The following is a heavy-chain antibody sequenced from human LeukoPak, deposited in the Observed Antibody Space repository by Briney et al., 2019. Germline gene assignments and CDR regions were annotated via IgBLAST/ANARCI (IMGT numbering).Heavy chain of an antibody. CDR3: AKVTAWYSSSWYLAD. J-gene: IGHJ4*02. CDR2: IGGNGGRT. CDR1: GFTFSSYA. V-gene: IGHV3-23*01. Sequence: GGSLRLSCAASGFTFSSYAMSWVRQAPEKGLEWVSAIGGNGGRTYYADSVRGRFTISRDNSKNTLYLQMNGLRAEDTAVYYCAKVTAWYSSSWYLADWGQGTLVTVSS. D-gene: IGHD6-13*01.